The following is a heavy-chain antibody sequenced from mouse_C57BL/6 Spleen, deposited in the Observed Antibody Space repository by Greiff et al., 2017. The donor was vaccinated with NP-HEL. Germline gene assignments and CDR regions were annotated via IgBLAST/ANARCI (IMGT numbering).Heavy chain of an antibody. Sequence: QVQLQQSGAELVKPGASVKLSCKASGYTFTSYWMHWVKQRPGQGLEWIGMIHPNSGSTNYNEKFKSKATLTVDKSSSTAYMQLSSLTSEDSAVYYCARSSLRRGAMDYWGQGTSVTVSS. CDR2: IHPNSGST. CDR3: ARSSLRRGAMDY. V-gene: IGHV1-64*01. J-gene: IGHJ4*01. D-gene: IGHD1-1*01. CDR1: GYTFTSYW.